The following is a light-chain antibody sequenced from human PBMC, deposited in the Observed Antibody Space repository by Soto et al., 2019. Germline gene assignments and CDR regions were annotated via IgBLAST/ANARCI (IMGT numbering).Light chain of an antibody. V-gene: IGLV1-47*01. CDR1: SSNIGSNY. CDR3: AAWDDSRSGCYV. Sequence: QSVLTQPPSASGTPGQRVTISCSGSSSNIGSNYVYWYQQLPGTAPKLLIYRNNQRPSGVPDRFSGSKSGTSASLAISGLRSEDEADYYCAAWDDSRSGCYVFGTGTKLTVL. CDR2: RNN. J-gene: IGLJ1*01.